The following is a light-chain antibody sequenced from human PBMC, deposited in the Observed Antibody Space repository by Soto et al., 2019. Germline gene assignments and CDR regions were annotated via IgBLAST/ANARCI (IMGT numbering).Light chain of an antibody. V-gene: IGKV3-20*01. CDR2: GAN. CDR3: QQHGTSPLT. J-gene: IGKJ4*01. CDR1: QSVSSSY. Sequence: EIVLTQSPGTLSLSPGERATLSCRASQSVSSSYLAWYQQKPGQAPRLLIYGANYRATGISDRFSGGGSGTDFTLTISRLESDDFAVYYCQQHGTSPLTFGGGTKVEI.